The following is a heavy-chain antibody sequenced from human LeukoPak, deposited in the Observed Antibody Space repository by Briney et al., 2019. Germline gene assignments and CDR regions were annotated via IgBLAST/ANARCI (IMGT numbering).Heavy chain of an antibody. CDR3: ARSSGTGTFSY. CDR2: VYYGRSP. V-gene: IGHV4-39*02. Sequence: PSEALSLTCTVSGDSISRSTYYWAWIRQPPGKGLEWIGSVYYGRSPYFNPSLESRATISVDTSKNHFSLKMSSVTAADTAVYYCARSSGTGTFSYWGQGTLVTVSS. J-gene: IGHJ4*02. D-gene: IGHD6-25*01. CDR1: GDSISRSTYY.